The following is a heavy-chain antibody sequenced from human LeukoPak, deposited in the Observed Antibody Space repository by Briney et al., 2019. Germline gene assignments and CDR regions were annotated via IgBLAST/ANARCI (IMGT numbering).Heavy chain of an antibody. CDR3: ARDRGYAMDV. CDR2: IHSGGNI. CDR1: GFTFGNYA. Sequence: GGSRRLSCAASGFTFGNYAMNWVRQAPGKGLEWVSIIHSGGNIYYADSVKGRFTISRDNSKNTLYLQMNSLRAEDTAVYYCARDRGYAMDVWGQGTTVTVSS. D-gene: IGHD1-1*01. J-gene: IGHJ6*02. V-gene: IGHV3-23*03.